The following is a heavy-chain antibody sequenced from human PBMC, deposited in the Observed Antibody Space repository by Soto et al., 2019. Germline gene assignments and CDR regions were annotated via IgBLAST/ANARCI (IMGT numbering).Heavy chain of an antibody. V-gene: IGHV2-5*01. CDR1: GFSLSTTGEG. CDR3: AHRRLGDNSPDCNGLDV. Sequence: QITLKEAGPTLVKPTQTLTLTCTFSGFSLSTTGEGVFWIRQPPGKAPEWLALVHWNDDKRYSPSLRPRLTLRKDTSRNQVVLSLPNLDPVDTGIYYCAHRRLGDNSPDCNGLDVWVPVTTGILSS. CDR2: VHWNDDK. D-gene: IGHD2-21*02. J-gene: IGHJ6*01.